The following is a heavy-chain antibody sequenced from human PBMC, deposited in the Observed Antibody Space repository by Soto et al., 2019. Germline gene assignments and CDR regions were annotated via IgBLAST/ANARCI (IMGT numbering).Heavy chain of an antibody. CDR2: IIPIFGTA. J-gene: IGHJ6*02. V-gene: IGHV1-69*01. CDR1: GGTFSSYA. Sequence: QVQLVQSGAEVKKPGSSVKVSCKASGGTFSSYAISWVRQAPGQGLEWMGGIIPIFGTANYAQKFQGRVTITADESTSTAYMELSSLRSGDTAVYYCASHFGWIAARPRGQPYYYYGMDVWGQGTTVTVSS. D-gene: IGHD6-6*01. CDR3: ASHFGWIAARPRGQPYYYYGMDV.